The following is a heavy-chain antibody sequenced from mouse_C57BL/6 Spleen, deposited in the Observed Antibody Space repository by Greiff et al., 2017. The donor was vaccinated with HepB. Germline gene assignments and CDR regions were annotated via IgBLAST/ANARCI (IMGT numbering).Heavy chain of an antibody. J-gene: IGHJ2*01. CDR3: ARRGYYFDY. V-gene: IGHV1-42*01. CDR2: INPSTGGT. CDR1: GYSFTCYY. Sequence: VQLQQSGPELVKPGASVKISCKASGYSFTCYYMNWVKQSPEKSLEWIGEINPSTGGTTYNQKFKAKATLTVDKSSSTAYMQLKSLTSEDSAVYYCARRGYYFDYWGQGTTLTVSS.